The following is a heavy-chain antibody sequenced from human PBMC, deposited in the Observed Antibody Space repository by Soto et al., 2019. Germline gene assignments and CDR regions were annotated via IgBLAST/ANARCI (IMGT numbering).Heavy chain of an antibody. CDR2: ISAYNGNT. Sequence: ASVKVSCKASGYTFTSYGISWVRQAPGQGLEWMGWISAYNGNTNYAQKLQGRVTMTTDTSTSTAYMELGSLRSDDTAVYYCARDAETYYDFWSGYSYYYGMDVWGQGTTVTISS. J-gene: IGHJ6*02. D-gene: IGHD3-3*01. CDR1: GYTFTSYG. V-gene: IGHV1-18*01. CDR3: ARDAETYYDFWSGYSYYYGMDV.